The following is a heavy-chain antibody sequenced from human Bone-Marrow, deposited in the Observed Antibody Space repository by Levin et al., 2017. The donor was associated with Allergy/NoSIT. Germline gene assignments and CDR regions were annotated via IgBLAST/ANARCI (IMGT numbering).Heavy chain of an antibody. J-gene: IGHJ4*02. CDR1: GFTLDSFP. CDR3: ARGGYSYGGLDQ. CDR2: ISYDGNKR. D-gene: IGHD5-18*01. Sequence: GESLKISCAVSGFTLDSFPMHWIRQPPGKGLEWVAFISYDGNKRYYTDFVKGRFTISRDTSKNTLYLQMSSLGAEDTAVYFCARGGYSYGGLDQWGQGTLVTVSS. V-gene: IGHV3-30*04.